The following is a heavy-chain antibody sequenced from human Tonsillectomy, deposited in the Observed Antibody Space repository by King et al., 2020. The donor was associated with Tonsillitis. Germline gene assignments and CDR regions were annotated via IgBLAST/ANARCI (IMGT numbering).Heavy chain of an antibody. J-gene: IGHJ4*02. CDR1: GFTFDDYA. V-gene: IGHV3-9*01. CDR3: AKAELGKDYFDY. Sequence: VQLVESGGGLVQPGRSLRLSCAASGFTFDDYAMHWVRQAPGKGLEWVSGISWNSGSIGYADSVKGRFTISRDNAKNSLYLQMNSLRAEDTALYYCAKAELGKDYFDYWGQGTLDTVSS. D-gene: IGHD7-27*01. CDR2: ISWNSGSI.